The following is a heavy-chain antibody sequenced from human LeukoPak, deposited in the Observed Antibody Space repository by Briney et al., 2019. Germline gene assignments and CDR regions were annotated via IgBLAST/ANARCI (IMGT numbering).Heavy chain of an antibody. V-gene: IGHV1-8*01. CDR3: ARGSSRSFDI. J-gene: IGHJ3*02. D-gene: IGHD3-10*01. CDR1: GYTFTTSD. Sequence: ASVKVSCKASGYTFTTSDINWVRQAPGQGLQWMGWMNPNSGNAVYAQKFQGRVTMTRSTSINTAYMELSSLRSEDTAVYYCARGSSRSFDIWGLGTMVTVSS. CDR2: MNPNSGNA.